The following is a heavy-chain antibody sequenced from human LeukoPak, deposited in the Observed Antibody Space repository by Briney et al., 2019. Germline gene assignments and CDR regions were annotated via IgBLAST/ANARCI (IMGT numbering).Heavy chain of an antibody. J-gene: IGHJ3*02. D-gene: IGHD2-15*01. Sequence: GGSLRLSCAASGFTFSNYWMTWVRQAPGEGLQWVANIDQNGSEKYYVASVKGRFTISRDNAKNSLYLQMNSPKIEDTAVYYCTRLAGGDAFDIWGPGTMVTVSS. CDR1: GFTFSNYW. CDR2: IDQNGSEK. CDR3: TRLAGGDAFDI. V-gene: IGHV3-7*03.